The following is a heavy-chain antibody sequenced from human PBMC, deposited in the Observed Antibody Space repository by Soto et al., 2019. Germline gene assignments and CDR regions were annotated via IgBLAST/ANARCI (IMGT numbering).Heavy chain of an antibody. J-gene: IGHJ4*02. Sequence: QVQLVESGGGVVQPGRSLRLSCAASGFTFSSYAMHWVRQAPGKGLEWVAVISYDGSNKYYADSVKGRFTISRGNSKNTLYLQMNSLRAEDTAVYYCAKDGGSYSTDYWGQGTLVTVSS. CDR1: GFTFSSYA. CDR3: AKDGGSYSTDY. V-gene: IGHV3-30-3*02. D-gene: IGHD1-26*01. CDR2: ISYDGSNK.